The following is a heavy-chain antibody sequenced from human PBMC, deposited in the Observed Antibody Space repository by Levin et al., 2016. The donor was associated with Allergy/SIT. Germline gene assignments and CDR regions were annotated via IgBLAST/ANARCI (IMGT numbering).Heavy chain of an antibody. CDR3: ARAYHTIFGVVISPTDAFDI. CDR2: ISAYNGNT. D-gene: IGHD3-3*01. V-gene: IGHV1-18*01. Sequence: WVRQAPGQGLEWMGWISAYNGNTNYAQKLQGRVTMTTDTSTSTAYMELRSLRSDDTAVYYCARAYHTIFGVVISPTDAFDIWGQGTMVTVSS. J-gene: IGHJ3*02.